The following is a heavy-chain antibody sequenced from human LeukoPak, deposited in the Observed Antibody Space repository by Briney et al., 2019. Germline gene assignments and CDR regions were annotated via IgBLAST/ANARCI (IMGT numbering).Heavy chain of an antibody. CDR3: ARGGGSGSYYNYYFDY. CDR1: GGSISRYY. D-gene: IGHD3-10*01. CDR2: IYYSGST. Sequence: SETLSLTCTVSGGSISRYYWSWIRQPPGKGLEGVGYIYYSGSTNYNPSLKSRVTISVDTSKNQFSLKLSSVTAADTAVYYCARGGGSGSYYNYYFDYWGQGTLVTVSS. V-gene: IGHV4-59*08. J-gene: IGHJ4*02.